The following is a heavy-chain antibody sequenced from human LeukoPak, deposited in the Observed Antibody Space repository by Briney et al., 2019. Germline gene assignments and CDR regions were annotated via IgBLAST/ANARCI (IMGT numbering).Heavy chain of an antibody. J-gene: IGHJ6*03. CDR3: ARDYYYYMDV. Sequence: SVKVSCKASGGTFSSYAISWVRQAPGQGLEWMGGIIPIFGRVNYAQKFQGRVTITADKSTSTACLELSSLRSEDTAVYYCARDYYYYMDVWGRGTTVTVSS. V-gene: IGHV1-69*06. CDR1: GGTFSSYA. CDR2: IIPIFGRV.